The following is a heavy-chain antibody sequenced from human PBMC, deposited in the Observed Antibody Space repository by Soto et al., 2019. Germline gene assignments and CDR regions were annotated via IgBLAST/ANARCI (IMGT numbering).Heavy chain of an antibody. V-gene: IGHV1-18*04. CDR2: ISANNGNT. CDR1: GYTFTNYY. Sequence: ASVKVSCKASGYTFTNYYMQWVRQAPGQGLEWMGWISANNGNTNYAQKLQGRVTMTTDTSTSTAYMELRSLRSDDTAVYYCARGTTVTNSYGMDVWGQGTTVTVSS. CDR3: ARGTTVTNSYGMDV. D-gene: IGHD4-17*01. J-gene: IGHJ6*02.